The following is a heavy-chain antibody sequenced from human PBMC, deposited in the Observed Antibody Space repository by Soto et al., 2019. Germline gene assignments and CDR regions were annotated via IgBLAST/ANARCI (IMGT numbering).Heavy chain of an antibody. Sequence: QVQLQQWGAGLLKPSETLSLTCAVYGGSFSGYYWSWIRQPPGKGLEWIGEINHSGSTNYNPSLTSRVTISVETSKNQFSLKLSSVTAADTAVYYCAREVDTAMDNYYYYYMDVWGKGTTVTVSS. J-gene: IGHJ6*03. CDR1: GGSFSGYY. CDR3: AREVDTAMDNYYYYYMDV. V-gene: IGHV4-34*01. CDR2: INHSGST. D-gene: IGHD5-18*01.